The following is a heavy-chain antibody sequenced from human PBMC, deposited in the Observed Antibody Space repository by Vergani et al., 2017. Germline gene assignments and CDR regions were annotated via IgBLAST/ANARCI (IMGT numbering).Heavy chain of an antibody. Sequence: QGQLAQSGAEVKKPGSSVKVSCKASGGTFSSNSISWVRQAPGQGLEWMGRIIPIFGTTSYAQKFQGRVTILADESTSTAYMELSSLRSEDTAVYYCAAVAAAGTWIGWYFDLWGRGTLVTVSS. V-gene: IGHV1-69*13. CDR2: IIPIFGTT. J-gene: IGHJ2*01. D-gene: IGHD6-13*01. CDR3: AAVAAAGTWIGWYFDL. CDR1: GGTFSSNS.